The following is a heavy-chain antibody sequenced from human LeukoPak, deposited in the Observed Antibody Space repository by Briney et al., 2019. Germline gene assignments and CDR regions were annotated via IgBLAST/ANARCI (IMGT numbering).Heavy chain of an antibody. CDR1: GGSISSSSYY. D-gene: IGHD2-15*01. CDR3: ARWGYCSGGSCYSDWYFDL. CDR2: IYYSGST. V-gene: IGHV4-39*07. Sequence: SETLSLTCTVSGGSISSSSYYWGWIRQPPGKGLEWIGSIYYSGSTYYNPSLKSRVTISVDTSKNQFSLKLSSVTAADTAVYYCARWGYCSGGSCYSDWYFDLWGRGTLVTVSS. J-gene: IGHJ2*01.